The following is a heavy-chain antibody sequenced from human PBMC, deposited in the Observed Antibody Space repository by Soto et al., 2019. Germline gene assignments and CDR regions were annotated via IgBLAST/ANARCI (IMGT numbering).Heavy chain of an antibody. J-gene: IGHJ4*02. CDR3: ARAFGSLVDY. CDR2: IYTSGTT. Sequence: SETLSLTCTVSGRSMSGYYWSWIRQPAGERLEWIGRIYTSGTTDFNPSLKGRVTMSVDTSKNQFSLKLTSVTAADTALYYCARAFGSLVDYWGQGTLVTVSS. D-gene: IGHD1-26*01. CDR1: GRSMSGYY. V-gene: IGHV4-4*07.